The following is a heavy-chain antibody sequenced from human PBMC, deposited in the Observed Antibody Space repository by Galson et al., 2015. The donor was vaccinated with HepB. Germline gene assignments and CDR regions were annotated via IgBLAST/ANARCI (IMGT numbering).Heavy chain of an antibody. CDR3: ARRDVDIVAYFDY. J-gene: IGHJ4*02. CDR2: IIPIFGTA. V-gene: IGHV1-69*13. Sequence: SVKVSCKASGGTFSSYAISWVRQAPGQGLEWMGGIIPIFGTANYAQKFQGRVTITADESTSTAYMELSSLRSEDTAVYYCARRDVDIVAYFDYWGQGTLVTVSS. CDR1: GGTFSSYA. D-gene: IGHD5-12*01.